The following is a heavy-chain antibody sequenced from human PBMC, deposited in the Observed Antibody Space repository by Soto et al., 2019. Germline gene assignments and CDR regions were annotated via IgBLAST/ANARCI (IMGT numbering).Heavy chain of an antibody. Sequence: ASVKVSCKASGYAFTSYAMHWVRQAPGQRLEWMGWINAGNGNTKYSQKFQGRVTITRDTSASTAYMELSSLRSEDTAVYYCARFEYYYGSGSYYNWFDPWGQGTLVTVSS. CDR3: ARFEYYYGSGSYYNWFDP. CDR1: GYAFTSYA. D-gene: IGHD3-10*01. V-gene: IGHV1-3*01. J-gene: IGHJ5*02. CDR2: INAGNGNT.